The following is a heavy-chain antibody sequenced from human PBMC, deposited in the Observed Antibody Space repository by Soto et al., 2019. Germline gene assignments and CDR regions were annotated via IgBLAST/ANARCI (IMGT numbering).Heavy chain of an antibody. V-gene: IGHV4-59*08. CDR3: ARSDTAMDPYYYYYGMDV. Sequence: QVQLQESGPGLVKPSETLSLTCTVSGGSISSYYWSWIRQPPGKGLEWIGFIYYSGSTNYNPSLHSRATKAVDTSKNQFSLKLRSVTAADTAVYYCARSDTAMDPYYYYYGMDVWGQGTTVTVSS. J-gene: IGHJ6*02. CDR1: GGSISSYY. D-gene: IGHD5-18*01. CDR2: IYYSGST.